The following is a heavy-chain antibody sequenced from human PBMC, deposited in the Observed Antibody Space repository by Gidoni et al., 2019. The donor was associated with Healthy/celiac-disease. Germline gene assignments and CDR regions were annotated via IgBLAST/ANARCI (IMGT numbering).Heavy chain of an antibody. V-gene: IGHV4-59*01. CDR3: ARGVRGVTTNDWFDP. J-gene: IGHJ5*02. D-gene: IGHD3-10*01. CDR2: IYYSGST. CDR1: GGPISSYY. Sequence: QVQLQESGPGLVKPSETLSLTCTVPGGPISSYYWSWIRQPPGKGLEWIGYIYYSGSTNYNPSLKSRVTISVDTSKNQSSLKLSSVTAADTAVYYCARGVRGVTTNDWFDPWGQGTLVTVSS.